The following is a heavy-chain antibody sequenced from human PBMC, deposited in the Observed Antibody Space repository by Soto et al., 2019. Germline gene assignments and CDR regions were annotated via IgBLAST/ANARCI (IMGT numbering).Heavy chain of an antibody. J-gene: IGHJ5*02. D-gene: IGHD1-26*01. CDR2: LYYGGST. Sequence: SETLSLTCSVSGGSINSDDSFWGWVRQSPGKGLEWIGSLYYGGSTFYNPSLKSRVTISLDTSKNQFPLRLTSVTAADTAIYYCARQLPVGATSWFDPWGQGTLVTVSS. V-gene: IGHV4-39*01. CDR3: ARQLPVGATSWFDP. CDR1: GGSINSDDSF.